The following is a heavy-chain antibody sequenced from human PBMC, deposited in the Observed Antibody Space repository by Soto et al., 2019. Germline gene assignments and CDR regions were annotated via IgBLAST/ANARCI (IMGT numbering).Heavy chain of an antibody. CDR2: ISASGDST. CDR3: AKGGITIFGDD. D-gene: IGHD3-3*01. V-gene: IGHV3-23*01. CDR1: GFTFSSYG. J-gene: IGHJ4*02. Sequence: EVQLLESGGGLVQPGGSLRLSCAASGFTFSSYGMTWVRQAPGKGLEWVSFISASGDSTYYADSVKGRFTVSRDNSKNTLFVQMNSLCAEDTAVYYCAKGGITIFGDDWGQGTLVTVSS.